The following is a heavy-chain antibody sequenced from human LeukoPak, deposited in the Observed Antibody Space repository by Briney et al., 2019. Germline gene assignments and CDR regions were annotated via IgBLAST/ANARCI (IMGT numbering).Heavy chain of an antibody. CDR2: ISHEGSIE. CDR3: AKVPSKMTTRTFDS. CDR1: GFIFNSYA. J-gene: IGHJ4*02. V-gene: IGHV3-30-3*01. Sequence: GGSLRLSCAASGFIFNSYAMHWVRQAPGKGLEWVAFISHEGSIEYSADSVQGRFTISRDNSKNTLYLQMSSLRAEDTAVYYCAKVPSKMTTRTFDSWGRGTLVTVSS. D-gene: IGHD5-24*01.